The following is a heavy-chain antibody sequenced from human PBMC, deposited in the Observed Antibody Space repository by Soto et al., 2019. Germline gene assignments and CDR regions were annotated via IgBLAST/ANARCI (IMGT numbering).Heavy chain of an antibody. J-gene: IGHJ4*02. CDR2: INPNSGGT. D-gene: IGHD1-26*01. V-gene: IGHV1-2*02. CDR1: GYTFTGYY. Sequence: QVQLVQAGAEVKKPGASVKVSCTASGYTFTGYYMHWVRQAPGQGLEWMGWINPNSGGTNYAQKVQDRVTMTRDAFLSPVYMELSRLTSDDTAVYYCARDHASGSSQEYWGQGTLVTVSS. CDR3: ARDHASGSSQEY.